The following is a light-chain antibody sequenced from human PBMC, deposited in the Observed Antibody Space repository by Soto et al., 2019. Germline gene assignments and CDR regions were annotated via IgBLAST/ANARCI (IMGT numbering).Light chain of an antibody. CDR1: QSISSN. V-gene: IGKV3-15*01. J-gene: IGKJ1*01. Sequence: IVLTQSPATRSLSPGERATLSCRASQSISSNLAWYQQKPGQAPWLLIYGASTRATGIPARFSGSGSGTEFTLTFSSLQSEDFAVYYCQQYNNWPRTFGQGTKVDI. CDR2: GAS. CDR3: QQYNNWPRT.